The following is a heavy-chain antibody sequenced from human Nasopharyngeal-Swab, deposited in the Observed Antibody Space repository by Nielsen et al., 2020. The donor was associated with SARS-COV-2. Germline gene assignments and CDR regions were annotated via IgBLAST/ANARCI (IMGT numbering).Heavy chain of an antibody. V-gene: IGHV3-53*01. Sequence: GEALKISCAASGTTVSSNYRSWVRQARGKGLEWVSVIYSGGSTYYADSVKGRFTISRDTSKNTLYLQMNSLRAEDTAVYYCARDWGVYGKGAFDIWGQGTMVTVSS. J-gene: IGHJ3*02. CDR1: GTTVSSNY. D-gene: IGHD5/OR15-5a*01. CDR3: ARDWGVYGKGAFDI. CDR2: IYSGGST.